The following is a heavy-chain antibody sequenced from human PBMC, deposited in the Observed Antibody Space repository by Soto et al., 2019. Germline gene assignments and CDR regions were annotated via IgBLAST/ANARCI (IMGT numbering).Heavy chain of an antibody. V-gene: IGHV4-34*01. CDR3: ARGRVVEYCSGGSCYDLDY. CDR1: GGSFSGYY. J-gene: IGHJ4*02. CDR2: INHSGST. D-gene: IGHD2-15*01. Sequence: SETLSLTCAVYGGSFSGYYWSWIRQPPGKGLEWIGEINHSGSTNYNPSHKSRVTISVDTSKNKFPLKLSSVTAADTAVYYCARGRVVEYCSGGSCYDLDYWGQGTLVTVSS.